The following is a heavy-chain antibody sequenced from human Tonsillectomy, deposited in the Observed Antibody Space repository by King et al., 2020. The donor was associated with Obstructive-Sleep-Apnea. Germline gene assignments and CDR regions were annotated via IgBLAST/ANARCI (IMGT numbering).Heavy chain of an antibody. CDR2: IYHSGST. CDR3: ARVRRGYDYGDYVDY. Sequence: QLQESGPGLVKPSETLSLTCTVSGYSISSGSYWGWIRQPPGKGLEWIGSIYHSGSTYYNPSLKSRVTISVDTSKNQFSLKLSSVTAADTAVYYCARVRRGYDYGDYVDYWGQGTLVTVSS. CDR1: GYSISSGSY. D-gene: IGHD4-17*01. J-gene: IGHJ4*02. V-gene: IGHV4-38-2*02.